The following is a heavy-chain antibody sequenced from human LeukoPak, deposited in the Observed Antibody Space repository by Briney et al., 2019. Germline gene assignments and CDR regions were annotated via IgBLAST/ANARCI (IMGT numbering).Heavy chain of an antibody. V-gene: IGHV3-30*04. CDR1: GFTFSSYA. J-gene: IGHJ6*04. Sequence: PGGSLGLSCAASGFTFSSYAMHWVRQAPGKGLEWVAVISYDGSNKYYADSVKGRFTISRDNSKNTLYLQMNSLRAEDTAVYYCASTRSHYYYYGMDVWGKGTTVTVSS. CDR3: ASTRSHYYYYGMDV. CDR2: ISYDGSNK.